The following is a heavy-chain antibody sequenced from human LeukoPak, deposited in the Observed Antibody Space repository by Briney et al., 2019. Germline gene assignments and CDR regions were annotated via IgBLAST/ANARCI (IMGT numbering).Heavy chain of an antibody. CDR2: IYTSGST. V-gene: IGHV4-61*02. CDR3: ARDLGGYKSPYYFDY. D-gene: IGHD5-24*01. CDR1: GGSISSGSYY. Sequence: SQTLSLTCTVSGGSISSGSYYWSWIRQPAGKGLEWIGRIYTSGSTNYNPSLKSRVTISVDTSKNQFSLKLSPVTAADTAVYYCARDLGGYKSPYYFDYWGQGTLVTVSS. J-gene: IGHJ4*02.